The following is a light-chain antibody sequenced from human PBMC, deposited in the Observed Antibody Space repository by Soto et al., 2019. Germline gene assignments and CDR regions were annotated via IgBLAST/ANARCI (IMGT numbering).Light chain of an antibody. CDR2: GAS. Sequence: EIVLTQSPGTLSLSPGERATLSCRASQSVSGSYLAWYQQRPGQAPRLLIYGASSRATGIPDRFSGSGSGTDVTLTITRLEHEDFAVYCCQQYGSSRWTFGRGTKVEIK. J-gene: IGKJ1*01. CDR1: QSVSGSY. CDR3: QQYGSSRWT. V-gene: IGKV3-20*01.